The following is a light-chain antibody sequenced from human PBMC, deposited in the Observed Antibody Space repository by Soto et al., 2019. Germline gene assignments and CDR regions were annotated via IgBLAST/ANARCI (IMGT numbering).Light chain of an antibody. Sequence: EIVLTQSPGSLSLSPWQRATLSCRASQSVDTTFFAWYQKKPGQAPRLLIYGASKRATGIPDRFSGSGSGTDFTLIISRLEPEDFAVYYCQQYMSSVTFGQGTNVEIK. CDR3: QQYMSSVT. CDR2: GAS. CDR1: QSVDTTF. V-gene: IGKV3-20*01. J-gene: IGKJ1*01.